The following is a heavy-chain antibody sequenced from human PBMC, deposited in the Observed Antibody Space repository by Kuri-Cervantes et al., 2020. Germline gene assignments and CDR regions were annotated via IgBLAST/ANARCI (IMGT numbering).Heavy chain of an antibody. V-gene: IGHV3-7*01. J-gene: IGHJ4*02. Sequence: GGSLRLSCAASGFTFSRYWMSWVRQAPGKGLEWAANIKQDGGDKYYVESVKGRFTISRDNAKNSLYLQMNSLRVEDTAVYYCARDRGGMTMVRGGIFGGQGTLVTVSS. D-gene: IGHD3-10*01. CDR3: ARDRGGMTMVRGGIF. CDR2: IKQDGGDK. CDR1: GFTFSRYW.